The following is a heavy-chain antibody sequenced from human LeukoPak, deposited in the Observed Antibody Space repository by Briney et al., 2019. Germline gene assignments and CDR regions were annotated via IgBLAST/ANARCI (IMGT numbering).Heavy chain of an antibody. V-gene: IGHV3-48*01. CDR1: GFTFSSYS. CDR3: ARPHITIFGVVDAFDI. Sequence: GGSLRLSCAASGFTFSSYSMNWVRQAPGKGLEWVSYISSSSSTIYYADSVKGRFTISRDNAKNSLYLQMNSLRAEDTAVYYCARPHITIFGVVDAFDIWGQGTMVTVSS. J-gene: IGHJ3*02. D-gene: IGHD3-3*01. CDR2: ISSSSSTI.